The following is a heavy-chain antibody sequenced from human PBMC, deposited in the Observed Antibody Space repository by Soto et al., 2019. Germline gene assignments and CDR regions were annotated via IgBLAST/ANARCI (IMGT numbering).Heavy chain of an antibody. J-gene: IGHJ1*01. CDR3: ANLALWFGELSSH. CDR2: ISGSSGST. CDR1: GFTFSSYA. Sequence: GGSLRLSCAASGFTFSSYAMSWVRQAPGKGLEWVSAISGSSGSTYYADSVKGRFTISRDNSKNTLYLQMNSLRAEDTAVYYCANLALWFGELSSHWGQGTLVTVSS. V-gene: IGHV3-23*01. D-gene: IGHD3-10*01.